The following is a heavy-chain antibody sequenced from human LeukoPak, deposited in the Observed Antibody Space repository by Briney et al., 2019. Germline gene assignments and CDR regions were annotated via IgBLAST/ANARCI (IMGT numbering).Heavy chain of an antibody. CDR2: IYYSGST. J-gene: IGHJ4*02. CDR3: ARDVGASNFDY. CDR1: GGSISSGDYY. V-gene: IGHV4-30-4*08. Sequence: SETLSLTCTVSGGSISSGDYYWSWIRQPPGKGLEWIGYIYYSGSTYYNPSLKSRVTISVDTSKNQFSLKLRSVTAADTAVYYCARDVGASNFDYWGQGILVTVSS. D-gene: IGHD1-26*01.